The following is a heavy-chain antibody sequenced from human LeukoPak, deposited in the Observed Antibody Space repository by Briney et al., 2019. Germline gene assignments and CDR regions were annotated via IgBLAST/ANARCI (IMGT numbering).Heavy chain of an antibody. CDR3: ARSPRVYCSGGSCYSRRYYYYYMDV. V-gene: IGHV4-34*01. J-gene: IGHJ6*03. CDR2: INHSGST. D-gene: IGHD2-15*01. CDR1: GGSFSGYY. Sequence: PSETLSLTCAVYGGSFSGYYWSWIRQPPGKGLEWIGEINHSGSTNYNPSLKSRVTISVDTSKNQFSLKLSSVTAADTAVYYCARSPRVYCSGGSCYSRRYYYYYMDVWGKGTTVTVSS.